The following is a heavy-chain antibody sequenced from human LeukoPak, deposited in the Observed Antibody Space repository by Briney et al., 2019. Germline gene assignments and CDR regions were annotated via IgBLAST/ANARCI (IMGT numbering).Heavy chain of an antibody. CDR2: INPSGGST. Sequence: GASVKVSCKASGYTFTSYYMHWVRQAPGQGLEWMGIINPSGGSTSYAQKFQGRVTMTRDTSTSTVYMELSSLRSEDTAVYYCARGIADSGSRGDAFDIWGQGTMVTVSS. CDR1: GYTFTSYY. D-gene: IGHD1-26*01. V-gene: IGHV1-46*01. CDR3: ARGIADSGSRGDAFDI. J-gene: IGHJ3*02.